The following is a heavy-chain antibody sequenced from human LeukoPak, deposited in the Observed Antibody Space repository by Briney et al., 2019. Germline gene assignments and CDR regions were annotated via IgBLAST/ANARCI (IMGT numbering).Heavy chain of an antibody. D-gene: IGHD2-15*01. CDR1: GGYISSYY. CDR3: ARAGIVVVVAAIRGFDY. J-gene: IGHJ4*02. CDR2: IYYSGST. V-gene: IGHV4-59*12. Sequence: SETLSLTCTVSGGYISSYYWSWIRQPPGKGLEWIGSIYYSGSTYYNPSLKSRVTISVDTSKNQFSLKLSSVTAADTAVYYCARAGIVVVVAAIRGFDYWGQGTLVTVSS.